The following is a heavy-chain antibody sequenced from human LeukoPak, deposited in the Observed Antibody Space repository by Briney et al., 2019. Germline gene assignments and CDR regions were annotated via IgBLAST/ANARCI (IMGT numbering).Heavy chain of an antibody. Sequence: GRSLRLSCAASGFTFSSSGMHWVRQAPVKGLEWVALIWYDGSHKYYADSVKGRFTISRDNSKNTLYLQMNSLRAEDTAVYYCVRDLGYSSSWIDYWGQGTLVPVSS. CDR3: VRDLGYSSSWIDY. V-gene: IGHV3-33*01. CDR1: GFTFSSSG. CDR2: IWYDGSHK. J-gene: IGHJ4*02. D-gene: IGHD6-13*01.